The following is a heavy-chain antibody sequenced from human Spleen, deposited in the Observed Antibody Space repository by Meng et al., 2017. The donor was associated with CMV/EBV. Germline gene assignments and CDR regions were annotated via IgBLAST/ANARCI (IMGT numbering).Heavy chain of an antibody. CDR2: ISSSSSSYK. CDR3: AKYPDHINYAADLDC. CDR1: GFTFSSYS. Sequence: GESLKISCAASGFTFSSYSMNWVRQAPGKGLEWVSSISSSSSSYKNYGDSVKGRFTISRDNAKNSLYLQMNSLRDEDTAVYYCAKYPDHINYAADLDCWGQGTLVTVSS. D-gene: IGHD4-11*01. J-gene: IGHJ4*02. V-gene: IGHV3-21*01.